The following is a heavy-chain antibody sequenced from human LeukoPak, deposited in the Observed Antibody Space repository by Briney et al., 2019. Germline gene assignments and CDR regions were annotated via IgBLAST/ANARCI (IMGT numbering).Heavy chain of an antibody. D-gene: IGHD1-14*01. V-gene: IGHV1-2*02. J-gene: IGHJ3*02. CDR1: GSTFTDYF. CDR3: VRAVSGTLGGVFDI. Sequence: ASVKVSCKASGSTFTDYFYHWMRQTPGQGLEWLGWINPNSGITRYAQKFQGRVTLTRDTAAYMELSSLKYDDTAVYYCVRAVSGTLGGVFDIWGQGTAVTVSS. CDR2: INPNSGIT.